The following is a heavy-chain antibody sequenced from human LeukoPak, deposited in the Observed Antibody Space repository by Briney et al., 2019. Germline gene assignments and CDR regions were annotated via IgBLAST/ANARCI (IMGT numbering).Heavy chain of an antibody. Sequence: GGSLRLSCTASGFTFSSYWMHWVRQDPGKGLVWVSRINSAGISTNYADSVKGRFTISRDNAKNTLYLQMNSLRAEDTAIYYCARDIAAAVDYWGQGTLVTVSS. V-gene: IGHV3-74*01. CDR2: INSAGIST. CDR1: GFTFSSYW. CDR3: ARDIAAAVDY. D-gene: IGHD6-13*01. J-gene: IGHJ4*02.